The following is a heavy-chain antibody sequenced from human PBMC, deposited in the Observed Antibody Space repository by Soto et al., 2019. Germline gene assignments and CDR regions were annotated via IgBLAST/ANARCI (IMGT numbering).Heavy chain of an antibody. Sequence: GGSLRLSCAAYGFTFRSYAMHWVRQAPGKGLEWVAVIAYDGSNKYYADSVKGRFTISRDNSKNTLYLQMNSLRAEATAVYYCARVYSSSWSYFDYWGQGTLVTVSS. J-gene: IGHJ4*02. CDR2: IAYDGSNK. D-gene: IGHD6-13*01. V-gene: IGHV3-30-3*01. CDR3: ARVYSSSWSYFDY. CDR1: GFTFRSYA.